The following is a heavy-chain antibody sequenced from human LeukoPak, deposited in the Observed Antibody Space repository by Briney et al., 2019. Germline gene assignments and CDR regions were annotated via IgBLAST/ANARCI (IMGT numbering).Heavy chain of an antibody. CDR2: INHSGST. Sequence: SXXLSLTCAVYGGSFSGYYWSWIRQPPGKGLEWIGEINHSGSTNYNPSLKSRVTISVDTSKNQFSLKLSSVTAADTAVYYCARGLGGYSYGGVWGQGTLVTVSS. D-gene: IGHD5-18*01. CDR1: GGSFSGYY. V-gene: IGHV4-34*01. J-gene: IGHJ4*02. CDR3: ARGLGGYSYGGV.